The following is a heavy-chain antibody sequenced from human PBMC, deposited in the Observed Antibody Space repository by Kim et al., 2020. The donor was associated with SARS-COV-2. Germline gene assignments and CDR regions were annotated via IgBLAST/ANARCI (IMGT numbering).Heavy chain of an antibody. Sequence: SETLSLTCTVSGGSLSSGGYYWSWIRQHPGKGLEWIGYIYYSGSTYYNPSLKSRVTISVDTSKNQFSLKLSSVTAADTAVYYCARAPGTYYYDSSGYYNDSWGQRTLVTVSS. CDR3: ARAPGTYYYDSSGYYNDS. CDR1: GGSLSSGGYY. J-gene: IGHJ5*01. D-gene: IGHD3-22*01. V-gene: IGHV4-31*03. CDR2: IYYSGST.